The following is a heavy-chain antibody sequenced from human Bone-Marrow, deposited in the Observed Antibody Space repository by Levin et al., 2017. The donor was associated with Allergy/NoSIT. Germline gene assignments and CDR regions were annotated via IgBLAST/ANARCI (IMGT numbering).Heavy chain of an antibody. J-gene: IGHJ4*01. CDR1: GFNFSSSW. Sequence: HPGESLKISCVASGFNFSSSWIHWVRQTPGKGLVWVSRINVNDMRTTYADSVKGRFTISRDNAKNTLYLQMHSLRAEDTAMYYCVRFGYSYGSDYWGHGTLVTVSS. V-gene: IGHV3-74*03. CDR3: VRFGYSYGSDY. CDR2: INVNDMRT. D-gene: IGHD5-12*01.